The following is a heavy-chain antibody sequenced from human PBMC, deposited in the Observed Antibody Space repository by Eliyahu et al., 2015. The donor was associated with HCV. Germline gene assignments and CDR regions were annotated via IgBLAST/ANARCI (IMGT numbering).Heavy chain of an antibody. CDR1: GFTFRXYY. Sequence: QVQLVESGGGLVKPGGSLRLXCSASGFTFRXYYMSWIRQAPGKGLEWVSYISSSGSNIYYADSVKGRFTISRDNAKNSLYLQMNSLRAEDTAVYYCARGHLWFGELLQFDPWGQGTLVTVSS. CDR3: ARGHLWFGELLQFDP. CDR2: ISSSGSNI. J-gene: IGHJ5*02. V-gene: IGHV3-11*01. D-gene: IGHD3-10*01.